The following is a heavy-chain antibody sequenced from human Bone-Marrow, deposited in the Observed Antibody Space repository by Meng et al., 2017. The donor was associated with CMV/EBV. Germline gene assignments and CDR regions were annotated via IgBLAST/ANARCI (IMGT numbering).Heavy chain of an antibody. D-gene: IGHD2-2*01. CDR2: IKSKTDGGTT. V-gene: IGHV3-15*01. Sequence: GESLKISCAASGFTFSGSAMHWVRQASGKGLEWVGRIKSKTDGGTTDYAAPVKGRFTISRDDSKNTLYLQMNSLKTEDTAVYYCTTDWHCSSTSCYPFAYWGQGTLVTVSS. CDR3: TTDWHCSSTSCYPFAY. J-gene: IGHJ4*02. CDR1: GFTFSGSA.